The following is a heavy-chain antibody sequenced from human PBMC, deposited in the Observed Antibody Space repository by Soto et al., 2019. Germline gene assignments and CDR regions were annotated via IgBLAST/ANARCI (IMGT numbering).Heavy chain of an antibody. Sequence: EVQLVESGGGLVQPGGSLKLSCAASGFTFSSFWMNWVRQAPGKGLEWVANIKGDGSEKYYVDSVKGRFTISRANAKNSLYLEMNSLRAEDTAVYYCAAGFPPDYWGQGTLVTVSS. D-gene: IGHD3-10*01. CDR2: IKGDGSEK. J-gene: IGHJ4*02. CDR1: GFTFSSFW. CDR3: AAGFPPDY. V-gene: IGHV3-7*01.